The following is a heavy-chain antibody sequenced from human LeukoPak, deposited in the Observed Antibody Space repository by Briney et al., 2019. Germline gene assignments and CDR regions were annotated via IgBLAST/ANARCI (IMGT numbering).Heavy chain of an antibody. D-gene: IGHD3-22*01. J-gene: IGHJ4*02. CDR1: GFTFSSYA. Sequence: PGGSLRLSCAASGFTFSSYAMHWVRQAPGKGLEWVAVISYDGSNKYYADPVKGRFTISRDNSKNTLYLQMNSLRAEDTAVYYCARGTTMIVVVITSFDYWGQGTLVTVSS. CDR2: ISYDGSNK. CDR3: ARGTTMIVVVITSFDY. V-gene: IGHV3-30-3*01.